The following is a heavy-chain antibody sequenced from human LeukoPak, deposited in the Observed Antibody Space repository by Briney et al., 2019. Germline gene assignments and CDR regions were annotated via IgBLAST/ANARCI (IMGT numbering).Heavy chain of an antibody. CDR3: ARDYIYGSGSSHRGYYYYMDV. Sequence: PGGSLRLSCAASGFNFSDYHMSWLRQAPGKGLAWVSYISSSCSTIYYGDSVKGRFTISRDNAKNSVYLQMNSLRAEDTAVYYCARDYIYGSGSSHRGYYYYMDVWGEGTTVTVSS. J-gene: IGHJ6*03. V-gene: IGHV3-11*01. D-gene: IGHD3-10*01. CDR2: ISSSCSTI. CDR1: GFNFSDYH.